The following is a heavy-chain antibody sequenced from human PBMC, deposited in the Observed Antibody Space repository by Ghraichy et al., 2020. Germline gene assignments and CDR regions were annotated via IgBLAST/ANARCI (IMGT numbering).Heavy chain of an antibody. CDR2: IYYSGST. Sequence: SETLSLTCTVSGGSVSSGSYYWSWIRQPPGKGLEWIGYIYYSGSTNYNPSLKSRVTISVDTSKNQFSLKLSSVTAADTAVYYCARVGSGGYLGPYYMDVWGKGTTVTVSS. CDR1: GGSVSSGSYY. D-gene: IGHD3-10*01. V-gene: IGHV4-61*01. CDR3: ARVGSGGYLGPYYMDV. J-gene: IGHJ6*03.